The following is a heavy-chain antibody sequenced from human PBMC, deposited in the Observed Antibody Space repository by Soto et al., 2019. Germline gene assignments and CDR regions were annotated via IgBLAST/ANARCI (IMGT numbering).Heavy chain of an antibody. D-gene: IGHD3-10*01. CDR2: IIPIFGTA. CDR1: GGTFSSYA. V-gene: IGHV1-69*06. J-gene: IGHJ6*02. CDR3: ARENVLLVRGVIYYYYGMDV. Sequence: SVKVSCKASGGTFSSYAISWVRQAPGQGLEWMGGIIPIFGTANYAQKFQGRVTITADKSTSTAFMELSSLRSEDTAVYYCARENVLLVRGVIYYYYGMDVWGQGTTVTVSS.